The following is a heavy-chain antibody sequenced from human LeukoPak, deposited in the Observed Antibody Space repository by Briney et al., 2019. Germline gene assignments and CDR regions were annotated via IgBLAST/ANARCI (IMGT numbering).Heavy chain of an antibody. Sequence: PGRSLRLSCAASGFTFSIYGMHWVRQAPGKGLEWVAVISYTGNNNYYADSVKGRFTISKDNSKNTLYLQMNSLRAEDTAVYYCAKDRGEAYCGGDCYSWIPTNWFDPWGQGTLVTVSS. D-gene: IGHD2-21*02. V-gene: IGHV3-30*18. CDR3: AKDRGEAYCGGDCYSWIPTNWFDP. J-gene: IGHJ5*02. CDR1: GFTFSIYG. CDR2: ISYTGNNN.